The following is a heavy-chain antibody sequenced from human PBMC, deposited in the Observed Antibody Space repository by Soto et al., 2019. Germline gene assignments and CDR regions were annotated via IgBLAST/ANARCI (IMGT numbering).Heavy chain of an antibody. Sequence: PGGSLRLSCAASGFTFDDYAMHWVRQATGKGLEWVSGISWNSGNIGYADSVKGRFTISRDNAKNSLYLQMNSLRAEDTALYYCAKASTPTLYSGYNYWGQGTLVTVSS. D-gene: IGHD5-12*01. CDR2: ISWNSGNI. CDR3: AKASTPTLYSGYNY. V-gene: IGHV3-9*01. J-gene: IGHJ4*02. CDR1: GFTFDDYA.